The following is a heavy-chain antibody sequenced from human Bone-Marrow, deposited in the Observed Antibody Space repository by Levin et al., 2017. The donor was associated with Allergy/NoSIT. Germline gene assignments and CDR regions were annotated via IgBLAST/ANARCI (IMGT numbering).Heavy chain of an antibody. V-gene: IGHV1-69*01. Sequence: KISCKASGGTFSSYAISWVRQAPGQGLEWMGGIIPIFGTANYAQKFQGRVTITADESTSTAYMELSSLRSEDTAVYYCAREGIMITFGGVIAHFDYWGQGTLVTVSS. CDR2: IIPIFGTA. CDR1: GGTFSSYA. CDR3: AREGIMITFGGVIAHFDY. J-gene: IGHJ4*02. D-gene: IGHD3-16*02.